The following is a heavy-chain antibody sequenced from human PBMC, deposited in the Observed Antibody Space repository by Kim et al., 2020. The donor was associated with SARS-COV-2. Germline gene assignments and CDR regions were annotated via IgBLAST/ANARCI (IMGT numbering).Heavy chain of an antibody. J-gene: IGHJ4*02. CDR3: VTGLVGTTNY. V-gene: IGHV1-3*01. Sequence: ASVKVSCKASGYTFTNYNMHWVRQAPGQRLEWMGKINAGNGNTGYSQKFQGRVTITRDTSATTAYMELSSLTSEDTALYYCVTGLVGTTNYWGQGTLVIVSS. CDR2: INAGNGNT. D-gene: IGHD1-26*01. CDR1: GYTFTNYN.